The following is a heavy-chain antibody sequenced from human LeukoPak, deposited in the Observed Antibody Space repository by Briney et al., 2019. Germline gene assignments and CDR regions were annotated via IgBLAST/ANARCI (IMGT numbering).Heavy chain of an antibody. Sequence: PGRPLRLSCAASGFTFSSYGMHWVRQAPGKGLEWVAVIWYDGSNKYYADSVKGRFTISRDNSKNTLYLQMNSLRAEDTAVYYCARDGGITRTHGDRDAYYFDYWGQGTLVTVSS. J-gene: IGHJ4*02. CDR3: ARDGGITRTHGDRDAYYFDY. D-gene: IGHD1-14*01. CDR1: GFTFSSYG. V-gene: IGHV3-33*01. CDR2: IWYDGSNK.